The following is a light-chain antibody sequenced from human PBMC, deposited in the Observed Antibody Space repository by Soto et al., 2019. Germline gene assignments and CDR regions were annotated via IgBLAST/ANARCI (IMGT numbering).Light chain of an antibody. CDR3: YSSRSSSSTFYV. CDR2: GVS. Sequence: QSALTQPASGSGSPGQWITISCAGTSSDIGGSNYVSWYQQHPGKAPKLMIYGVSNRPSGVSNRFSGSKSGNTASLTISGLQAEDEADYFCYSSRSSSSTFYVFGTGTKLTVL. CDR1: SSDIGGSNY. J-gene: IGLJ1*01. V-gene: IGLV2-14*03.